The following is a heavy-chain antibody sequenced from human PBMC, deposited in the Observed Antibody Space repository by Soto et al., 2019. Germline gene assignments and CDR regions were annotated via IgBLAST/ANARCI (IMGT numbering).Heavy chain of an antibody. CDR1: GGSISSGGYY. J-gene: IGHJ4*02. CDR2: IYYSGST. D-gene: IGHD6-19*01. CDR3: ASDSSGWARAFDY. Sequence: SETLSLTCTVSGGSISSGGYYWSWIRQHPGKGLEWIGYIYYSGSTYYNPSLKSRVTISVDTSKNQFSLKLSSVTAADTAVYYCASDSSGWARAFDYWGQGTLVTVSS. V-gene: IGHV4-31*03.